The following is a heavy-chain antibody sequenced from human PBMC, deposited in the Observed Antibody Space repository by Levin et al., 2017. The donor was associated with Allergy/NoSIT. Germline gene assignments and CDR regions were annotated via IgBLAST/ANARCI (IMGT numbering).Heavy chain of an antibody. Sequence: PGGSLRLSCAASGFPFDEYAMHWVRQAPGKGLQWFSTIYWNSAIIAYADSVKGRFTISRDNAKRSLYLQMNSLRAGDTAFYYCVKELGYTYEYALDFWGQGTLVTVSS. D-gene: IGHD2-2*02. CDR3: VKELGYTYEYALDF. CDR2: IYWNSAII. J-gene: IGHJ4*02. V-gene: IGHV3-9*01. CDR1: GFPFDEYA.